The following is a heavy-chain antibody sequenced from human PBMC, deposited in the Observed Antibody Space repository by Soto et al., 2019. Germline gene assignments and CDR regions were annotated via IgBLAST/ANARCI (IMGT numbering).Heavy chain of an antibody. CDR3: ARGPGHGGSYFEH. Sequence: EVQLVESGGGLVQPGGSLRLSCVASGFTLSSYWMYWVRQVPGKGLLWVSRISTDGSKTEYADSVKGRFTISRDNAKREMYLQMVSLRVEDMDVYYCARGPGHGGSYFEHWGQGTLVTVSS. CDR1: GFTLSSYW. D-gene: IGHD5-12*01. V-gene: IGHV3-74*03. J-gene: IGHJ1*01. CDR2: ISTDGSKT.